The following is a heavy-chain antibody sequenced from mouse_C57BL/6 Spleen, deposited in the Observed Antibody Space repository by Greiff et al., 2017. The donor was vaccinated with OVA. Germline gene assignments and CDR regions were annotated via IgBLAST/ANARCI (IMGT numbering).Heavy chain of an antibody. V-gene: IGHV14-2*01. J-gene: IGHJ2*01. Sequence: VHVKQSGAELVKPGASVKLSCTASGFNIKDYYMHWVKQRTEQGLEWIGRIDPEDGETKYAPKFQGKATITADTSSNTAYLQLSSLTSEDTAVYYCARLGTTVVANPDYWGQGTTLTVSS. D-gene: IGHD1-1*01. CDR2: IDPEDGET. CDR3: ARLGTTVVANPDY. CDR1: GFNIKDYY.